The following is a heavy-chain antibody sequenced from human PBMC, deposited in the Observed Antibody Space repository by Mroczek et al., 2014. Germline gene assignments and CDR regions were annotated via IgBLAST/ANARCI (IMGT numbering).Heavy chain of an antibody. CDR2: IYTSGST. V-gene: IGHV4-61*02. Sequence: QVQLVQSGPGLVKPSQTLSLTCTVSGGSISSGSYYWSWIRQPAGKGLEWIGRIYTSGSTNYNPSLKSRVTISVDTSKNQFSLKLSSVTAADMAVYYCARGQYYDFWSGYLFWGQGTLVTVSS. CDR3: ARGQYYDFWSGYLF. D-gene: IGHD3-3*01. J-gene: IGHJ4*02. CDR1: GGSISSGSYY.